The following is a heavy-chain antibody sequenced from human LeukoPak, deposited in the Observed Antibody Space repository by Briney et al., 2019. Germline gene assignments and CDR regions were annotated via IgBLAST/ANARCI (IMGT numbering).Heavy chain of an antibody. CDR2: IRYDGSNK. D-gene: IGHD6-19*01. Sequence: GALRLSCAASGFTFSSYGMHWVRQAPGKGLEWVAFIRYDGSNKYYADSVKGRFTISRDNAKNSLYLQMNSLRAEDTAVYYCARLYSSGSELAYWGREPWSPSPQ. CDR3: ARLYSSGSELAY. J-gene: IGHJ4*02. CDR1: GFTFSSYG. V-gene: IGHV3-30*02.